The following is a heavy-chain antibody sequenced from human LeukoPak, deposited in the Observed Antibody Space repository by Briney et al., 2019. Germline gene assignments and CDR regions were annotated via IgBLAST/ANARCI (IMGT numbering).Heavy chain of an antibody. V-gene: IGHV3-30-3*01. Sequence: GGSLRLSCAASGFTFSSYAMHWVRQAPGKGLEWVAVISYDGSNKYYADSVKGRFTISRDNSKNTLYLQMNSLRAEDTAVYYCARDQVSGYYDSSGYYYYYGMDVWGQGTTVTVSS. J-gene: IGHJ6*02. D-gene: IGHD3-22*01. CDR3: ARDQVSGYYDSSGYYYYYGMDV. CDR1: GFTFSSYA. CDR2: ISYDGSNK.